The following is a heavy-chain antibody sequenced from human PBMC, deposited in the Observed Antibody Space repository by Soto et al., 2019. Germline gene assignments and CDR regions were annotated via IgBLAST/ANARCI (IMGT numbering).Heavy chain of an antibody. CDR1: GYTFTSYG. CDR3: ARERVGDIVVVPAAIDAFDI. V-gene: IGHV1-18*01. CDR2: ISAYNGNT. Sequence: ASVKVSCKASGYTFTSYGISWVRQAPGQGLEWMGWISAYNGNTNYAQKLQGRVTMTTDTSTSTAYMELRSLRSDDTAVYYCARERVGDIVVVPAAIDAFDIWGQGTMVTVSS. D-gene: IGHD2-2*02. J-gene: IGHJ3*02.